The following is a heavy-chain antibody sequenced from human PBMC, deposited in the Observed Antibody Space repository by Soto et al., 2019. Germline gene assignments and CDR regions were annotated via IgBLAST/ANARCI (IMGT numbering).Heavy chain of an antibody. J-gene: IGHJ6*02. Sequence: SETLSLTCTVSGGSISSGGYYWSWIRQHPGKGLEWIGYIYYSGSTYYNPSLKSRVTISVDTSKNQFSLKLSSVTAADTAVYYCARAVVGYYYGMDVWGQGTTVTVSS. CDR1: GGSISSGGYY. D-gene: IGHD2-15*01. CDR2: IYYSGST. CDR3: ARAVVGYYYGMDV. V-gene: IGHV4-31*03.